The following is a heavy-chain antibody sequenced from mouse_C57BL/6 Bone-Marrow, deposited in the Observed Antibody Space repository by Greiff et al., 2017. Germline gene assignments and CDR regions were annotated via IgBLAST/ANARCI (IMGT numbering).Heavy chain of an antibody. Sequence: VQLQQSGAELMKPGASVKLSCTASGFNIKDNYIHWVKQRPEQGLEWIGWIDPEIGDTEYASKFQGKATITSDTSSNTAYLQLSSLTSEDTAVYYCASLDGNYFDFWGQGTPLTVAS. D-gene: IGHD2-1*01. J-gene: IGHJ2*01. CDR3: ASLDGNYFDF. CDR2: IDPEIGDT. V-gene: IGHV14-4*01. CDR1: GFNIKDNY.